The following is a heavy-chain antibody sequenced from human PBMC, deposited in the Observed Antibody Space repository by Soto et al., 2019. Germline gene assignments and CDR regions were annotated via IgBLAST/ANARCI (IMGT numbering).Heavy chain of an antibody. V-gene: IGHV3-11*01. CDR1: GFTFSDYY. Sequence: GGSLRLSCAASGFTFSDYYMSWIRQAPGKGLEWVSYISSSGSTIYYADSVKGRFTISRDNAKNSLYLQMNSLRAEDTAVHYCARGKEHYDILTGYYKEYYFDYWGQGTLVTVSS. D-gene: IGHD3-9*01. CDR3: ARGKEHYDILTGYYKEYYFDY. CDR2: ISSSGSTI. J-gene: IGHJ4*02.